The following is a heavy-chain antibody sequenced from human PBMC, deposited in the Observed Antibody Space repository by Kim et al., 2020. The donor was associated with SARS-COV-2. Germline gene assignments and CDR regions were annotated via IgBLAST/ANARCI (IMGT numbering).Heavy chain of an antibody. D-gene: IGHD1-26*01. J-gene: IGHJ4*02. CDR3: AKDFSTSGSDYQGGFDY. V-gene: IGHV3-23*03. Sequence: GGSLRLSCAASGFTFSSYDMSWVRQAPGKGLEWVSIVYSGGTNTYYAESVKGRFTISRDNSKNTLYLQMNSLRAEDTAVYYCAKDFSTSGSDYQGGFDYWGQGTLVTVSP. CDR2: VYSGGTNT. CDR1: GFTFSSYD.